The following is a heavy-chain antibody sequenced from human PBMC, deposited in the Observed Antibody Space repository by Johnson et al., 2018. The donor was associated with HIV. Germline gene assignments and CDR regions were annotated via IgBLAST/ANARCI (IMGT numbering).Heavy chain of an antibody. J-gene: IGHJ3*02. CDR1: GFTFDDYA. CDR3: ASQVRGRRLGVDAFDI. CDR2: ISWNSGSI. Sequence: VQLVESGGGVVQPGRSLRLSCAASGFTFDDYAMYWVRQGPGKGLEWVSGISWNSGSIGYADSVKGRFTISRDNSKNMLYLQMNKLRAEDTAVYFCASQVRGRRLGVDAFDIWGQGTMVTVSS. V-gene: IGHV3-9*01. D-gene: IGHD3-16*01.